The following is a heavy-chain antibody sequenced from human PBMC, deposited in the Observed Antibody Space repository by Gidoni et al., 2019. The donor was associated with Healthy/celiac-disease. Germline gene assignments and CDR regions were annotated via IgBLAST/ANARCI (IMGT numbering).Heavy chain of an antibody. J-gene: IGHJ2*01. V-gene: IGHV2-70*01. CDR2: IDWDDDK. D-gene: IGHD4-17*01. CDR1: GFSLSTSGMC. CDR3: ARIPPTTVTTGRDWYFDL. Sequence: QVALRESGPALVKPTQTLTLTCTFSGFSLSTSGMCVSWIRQPPGKALEWLALIDWDDDKYYSTSLKTRLTISKDTSKNQVVLTMTNMDPVDTATYYCARIPPTTVTTGRDWYFDLWGRGTLVTVSS.